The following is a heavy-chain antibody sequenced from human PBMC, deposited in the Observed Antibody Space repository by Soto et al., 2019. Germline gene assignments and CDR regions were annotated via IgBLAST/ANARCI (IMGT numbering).Heavy chain of an antibody. Sequence: ASVKVSCKVSGGTFSSNTINWVRQAPGQGLAWVGRIIPILGRANYAQKFQGRVTITADKSTNTAYMELSSLRFEDTAVYYCAVAEFHPYYGMDVWGQGTTVTVSS. V-gene: IGHV1-69*02. CDR3: AVAEFHPYYGMDV. J-gene: IGHJ6*02. CDR2: IIPILGRA. D-gene: IGHD2-15*01. CDR1: GGTFSSNT.